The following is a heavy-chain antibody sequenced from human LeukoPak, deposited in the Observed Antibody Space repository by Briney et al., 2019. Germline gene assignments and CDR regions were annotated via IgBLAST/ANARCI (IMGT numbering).Heavy chain of an antibody. Sequence: PSETLSLTCADYGGXFSGYYWSWIRQSPGKGLEWIGEITYSGTTNYNPSLKSRVTISVDTSKNQFSLKLTSVTAADTAVYYCARSHDYSTSLAFDVWGQGTMVTVSS. J-gene: IGHJ3*01. CDR1: GGXFSGYY. CDR3: ARSHDYSTSLAFDV. CDR2: ITYSGTT. D-gene: IGHD4-11*01. V-gene: IGHV4-34*01.